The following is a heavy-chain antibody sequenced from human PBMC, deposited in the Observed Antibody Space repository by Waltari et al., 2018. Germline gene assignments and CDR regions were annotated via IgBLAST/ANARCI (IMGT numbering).Heavy chain of an antibody. V-gene: IGHV4-4*07. J-gene: IGHJ4*02. CDR2: IYTSVST. Sequence: QEQLQESGPGLVKPSETLSLTCSVSGGSISNYYWSWILQPAGKGLEWIGRIYTSVSTNYSPSLKSRVTMSVDTSKNQFSLKLNSVTAADTAVYYCAREVRRDGFNYLDYWGQGTLVTVSS. CDR3: AREVRRDGFNYLDY. D-gene: IGHD5-12*01. CDR1: GGSISNYY.